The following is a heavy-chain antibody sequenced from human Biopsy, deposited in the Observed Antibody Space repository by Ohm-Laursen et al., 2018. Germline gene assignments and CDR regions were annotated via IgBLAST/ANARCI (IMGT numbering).Heavy chain of an antibody. CDR3: ARDRRQWLALDY. CDR2: IDTINGGA. J-gene: IGHJ4*02. Sequence: GGSVKVSCKASGYTFTDYYVHWVRQAPGHGLEWMGWIDTINGGARYAQKFQGRVTMTRDTSISAAYMELSRLRSDDTAVYYCARDRRQWLALDYWGQGTLVTVSS. CDR1: GYTFTDYY. D-gene: IGHD6-19*01. V-gene: IGHV1-2*02.